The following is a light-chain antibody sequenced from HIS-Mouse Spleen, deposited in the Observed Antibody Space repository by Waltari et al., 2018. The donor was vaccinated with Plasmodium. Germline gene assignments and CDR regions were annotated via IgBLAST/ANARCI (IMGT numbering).Light chain of an antibody. V-gene: IGKV3-15*01. J-gene: IGKJ3*01. Sequence: EIVMTQSPATLSVSPGERAPLSCRASQSVSSNVAWYQQKPGPAPRLLIYGASTRATGIPARFSGSGSGTEFTLTISSLQSEDFAVYYCQQYNNWSFTFGPGTKVDIK. CDR1: QSVSSN. CDR3: QQYNNWSFT. CDR2: GAS.